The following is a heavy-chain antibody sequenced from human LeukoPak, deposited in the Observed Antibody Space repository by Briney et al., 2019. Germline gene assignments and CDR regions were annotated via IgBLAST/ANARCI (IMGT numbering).Heavy chain of an antibody. CDR1: GYTFTSYY. CDR3: ARAPVRRYAILTGYFRAFDI. J-gene: IGHJ3*02. Sequence: ASVKVSCKASGYTFTSYYMHWERQAPGQGLEWMGIINPSGGSTSYAQKFQGRVTMTRDTSTSTVYMELSSLRSEDTAVYYCARAPVRRYAILTGYFRAFDIWGQGTMVTVSS. CDR2: INPSGGST. D-gene: IGHD3-9*01. V-gene: IGHV1-46*03.